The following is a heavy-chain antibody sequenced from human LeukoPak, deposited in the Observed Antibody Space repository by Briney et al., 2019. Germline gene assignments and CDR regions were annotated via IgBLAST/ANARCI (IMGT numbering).Heavy chain of an antibody. CDR1: GFIFSSYA. J-gene: IGHJ4*02. D-gene: IGHD4-17*01. Sequence: PGGSLRLSCAASGFIFSSYAMSWVRQAPGKGLEWVSAISGSGGSTYYADSVKGRFTISRDNSKNTLYLQMNSLRAEDTAVYYCAKSRWDYGDYVPFDYWGQGTLVTVSS. V-gene: IGHV3-23*01. CDR3: AKSRWDYGDYVPFDY. CDR2: ISGSGGST.